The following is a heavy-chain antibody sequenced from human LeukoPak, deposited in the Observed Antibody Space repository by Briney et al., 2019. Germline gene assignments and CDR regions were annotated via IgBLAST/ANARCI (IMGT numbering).Heavy chain of an antibody. J-gene: IGHJ4*02. V-gene: IGHV3-53*01. D-gene: IGHD3-22*01. CDR3: ARGRFEIYYDSSGYYYYFDY. Sequence: GGSLRLSCAASGFTVSSNYMSWVRQAPGKGLEWVSVIYSGGSTYYADSVKGRFTISRDNSKNTLYLQMNSLRAEDTAVYYCARGRFEIYYDSSGYYYYFDYWGQGTLVTVSS. CDR1: GFTVSSNY. CDR2: IYSGGST.